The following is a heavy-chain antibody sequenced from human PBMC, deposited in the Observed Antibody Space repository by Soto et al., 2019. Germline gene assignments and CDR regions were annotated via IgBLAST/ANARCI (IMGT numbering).Heavy chain of an antibody. V-gene: IGHV4-31*03. CDR1: GGSISSGGYY. J-gene: IGHJ4*02. D-gene: IGHD6-19*01. CDR2: IYYSGNT. CDR3: ARASGGAVADFDY. Sequence: QVKLQESGPGLVKPSETLSLTCSVSGGSISSGGYYWNWIRQHPERGLEWIGYIYYSGNTFLNPSLTSRATISRDTSKNEFSLTLTSLTAADTAVYFGARASGGAVADFDYWGQGTLVTVSS.